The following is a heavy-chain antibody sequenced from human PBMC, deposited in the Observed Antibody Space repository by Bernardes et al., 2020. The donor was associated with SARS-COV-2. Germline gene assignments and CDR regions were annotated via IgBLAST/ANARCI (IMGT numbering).Heavy chain of an antibody. CDR2: ISGFNGDT. D-gene: IGHD6-19*01. V-gene: IGHV1-18*01. J-gene: IGHJ6*02. CDR3: ASVWGSGWYLYYYYGMDV. Sequence: ASVKVSCKASGYAFRSYGISWARQAPGQGLEWMGWISGFNGDTSYIQKIQDRVTLTTDTSTSTAYMDLRDLRSDDTAVYYCASVWGSGWYLYYYYGMDVWGQGTTVTVSS. CDR1: GYAFRSYG.